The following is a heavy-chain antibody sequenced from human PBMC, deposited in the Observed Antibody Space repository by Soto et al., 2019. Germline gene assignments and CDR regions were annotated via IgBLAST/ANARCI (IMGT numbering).Heavy chain of an antibody. J-gene: IGHJ4*02. CDR2: ISYDGSNK. V-gene: IGHV3-30*18. Sequence: GGSLRLSCAASGFTFSSYGLHWVRQAPGKGLEWVAVISYDGSNKYYADSVKGRFTISRDNSKNTLYVQMNSLRAEDTAVYYCAKEKGASIYDFWRGYDFGFFDYWGQGALVTVSS. D-gene: IGHD3-3*01. CDR1: GFTFSSYG. CDR3: AKEKGASIYDFWRGYDFGFFDY.